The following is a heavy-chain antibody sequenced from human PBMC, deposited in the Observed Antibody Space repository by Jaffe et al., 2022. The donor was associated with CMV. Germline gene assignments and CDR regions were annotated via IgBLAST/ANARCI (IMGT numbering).Heavy chain of an antibody. CDR1: GGSISSGGYY. D-gene: IGHD3-16*02. CDR2: IYYSGST. CDR3: ARGSRGGITFGGVIVDYFDY. J-gene: IGHJ4*02. V-gene: IGHV4-31*03. Sequence: QVQLQESGPGLVKPSQTLSLTCTVSGGSISSGGYYWSWIRQHPGKGLEWIGYIYYSGSTYYNPSLKSRVTISVDTSKNQFSLKLSSVTAADTAVYYCARGSRGGITFGGVIVDYFDYWGQGTLVTVSS.